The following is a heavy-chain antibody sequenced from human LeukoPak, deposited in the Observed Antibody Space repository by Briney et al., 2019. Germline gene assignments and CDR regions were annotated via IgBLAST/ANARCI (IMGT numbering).Heavy chain of an antibody. V-gene: IGHV3-43*02. Sequence: GGSLRLSCAASGSTFDDYAMHWVRHASGEGLEWVSHICGGGGSTYYADSVKGRFTISRDNSKNSLYLQMHSLRTEDTALYYCARKHLESSSWYLPFDYWGQGTLVTVSS. CDR1: GSTFDDYA. CDR2: ICGGGGST. J-gene: IGHJ4*02. CDR3: ARKHLESSSWYLPFDY. D-gene: IGHD6-13*01.